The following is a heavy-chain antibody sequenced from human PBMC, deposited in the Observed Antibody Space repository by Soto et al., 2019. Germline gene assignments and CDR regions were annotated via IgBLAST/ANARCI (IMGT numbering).Heavy chain of an antibody. CDR1: GGSISSYY. CDR2: IYYSGST. CDR3: ATGIAVAGTLDYFDY. J-gene: IGHJ4*02. V-gene: IGHV4-59*01. D-gene: IGHD6-19*01. Sequence: SETLSLTCTVSGGSISSYYWGWIRQPPGKGLEWIGYIYYSGSTNYNPSLKSRVTISVDTSKNQFSLKLSSVTAADTAVYYCATGIAVAGTLDYFDYWGQGTLVTVSS.